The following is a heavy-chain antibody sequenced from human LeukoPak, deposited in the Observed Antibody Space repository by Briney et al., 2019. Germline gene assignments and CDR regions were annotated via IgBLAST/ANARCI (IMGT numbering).Heavy chain of an antibody. V-gene: IGHV3-30*02. CDR2: IRYDGSNG. D-gene: IGHD2-21*02. CDR1: GFTFSSYG. CDR3: ARGIVVVTAMLSSVLKTNFDI. J-gene: IGHJ3*02. Sequence: GGSLRLSCAASGFTFSSYGMHWVRQAPGKGLDWVAFIRYDGSNGYYADSVKGRFTISRDNSKNTLYLQMNSLRPEDTAVYYCARGIVVVTAMLSSVLKTNFDIWGQGTMVTVSS.